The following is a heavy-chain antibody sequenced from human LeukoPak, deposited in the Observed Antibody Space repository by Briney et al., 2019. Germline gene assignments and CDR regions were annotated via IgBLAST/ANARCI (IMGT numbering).Heavy chain of an antibody. CDR3: ARDKSDSSGPEYFQH. D-gene: IGHD6-19*01. Sequence: SVKVSCKASGGTFSSYAISWVRQAPGQGLEWMGGIIPIFGTANYAQKFQVRVTITADESTSTAYMELSSLRSEDTAVYYCARDKSDSSGPEYFQHWGQGTLVTVSS. CDR1: GGTFSSYA. V-gene: IGHV1-69*13. J-gene: IGHJ1*01. CDR2: IIPIFGTA.